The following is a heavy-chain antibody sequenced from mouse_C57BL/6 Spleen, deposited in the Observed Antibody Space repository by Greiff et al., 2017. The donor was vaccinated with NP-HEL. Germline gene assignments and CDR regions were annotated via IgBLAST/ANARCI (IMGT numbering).Heavy chain of an antibody. Sequence: VQLQQSGAELVRPGTSVKVSCKASGYAFTNYLIEWVKQRPGQGLEWIGVINPGSGGTNYNEKFKGKATLTADKSSSTAYMQLSSLTSEDSAVYFCARSPLFGAMDYWGQGTSVTVSS. J-gene: IGHJ4*01. CDR3: ARSPLFGAMDY. CDR1: GYAFTNYL. CDR2: INPGSGGT. D-gene: IGHD3-1*01. V-gene: IGHV1-54*01.